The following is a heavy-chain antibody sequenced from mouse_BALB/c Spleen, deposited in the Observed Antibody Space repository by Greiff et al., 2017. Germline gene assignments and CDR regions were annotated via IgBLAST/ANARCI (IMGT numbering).Heavy chain of an antibody. CDR3: ARWGYSYAMDY. CDR1: GYAFSSSW. CDR2: IYPGDGDT. Sequence: QVQLQQSGPELVKPGASVKISCKASGYAFSSSWMNWVKQRPGQGLEWIGRIYPGDGDTNYNGKFKGKATLTADKSSSTAYMQLSSLTSVDSAVYFCARWGYSYAMDYWGQGTSVTVSS. J-gene: IGHJ4*01. D-gene: IGHD2-3*01. V-gene: IGHV1-82*01.